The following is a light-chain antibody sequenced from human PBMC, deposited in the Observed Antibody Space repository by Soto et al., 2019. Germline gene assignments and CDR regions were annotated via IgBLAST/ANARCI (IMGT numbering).Light chain of an antibody. CDR2: AAS. CDR3: QQLNSFPIT. J-gene: IGKJ5*01. Sequence: DIQLTQVPSFLSASAGARVTITCRASQVISSYLAWYQQKPGRAPKLLIYAASTLQSGVPSRFSGSGSATEFTLTITSLQPEDFATYYCQQLNSFPITFGQGTRLE. CDR1: QVISSY. V-gene: IGKV1-9*01.